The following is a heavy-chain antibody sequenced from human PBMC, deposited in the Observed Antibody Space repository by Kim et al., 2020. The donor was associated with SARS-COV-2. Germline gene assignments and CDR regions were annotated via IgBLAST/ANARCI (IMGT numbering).Heavy chain of an antibody. CDR3: ARSDWLDY. CDR1: GFTINGYW. CDR2: IDNDVSSA. Sequence: GGSLRLSCAASGFTINGYWMHWVRQAPGKGLVWVSRIDNDVSSASYADSVKGRFTISRDNAKNTLYLQMNSLRVEDTAVYYCARSDWLDYWGQGTLVTVS. J-gene: IGHJ4*02. D-gene: IGHD2-21*02. V-gene: IGHV3-74*01.